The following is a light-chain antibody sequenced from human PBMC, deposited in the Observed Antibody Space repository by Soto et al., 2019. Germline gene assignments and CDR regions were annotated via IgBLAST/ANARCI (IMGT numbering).Light chain of an antibody. CDR3: QQYSNLPPWT. Sequence: IVMSQSPAPLSVSPGKRATLSCRSSESVSFNLAWYQQKSGQDPRHLIYGASSSATGVPARFSGSGAGTEFTLNLSSLQSEDFAVYFCQQYSNLPPWTVGESTDVEIK. CDR1: ESVSFN. J-gene: IGKJ1*01. CDR2: GAS. V-gene: IGKV3-15*01.